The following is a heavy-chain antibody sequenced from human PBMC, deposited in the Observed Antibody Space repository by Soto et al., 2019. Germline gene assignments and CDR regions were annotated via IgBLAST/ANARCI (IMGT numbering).Heavy chain of an antibody. J-gene: IGHJ4*02. V-gene: IGHV3-15*01. Sequence: EVQLVESGGGLVKPGGSLRLSCAASGFTFSDAWMSWVRQAPGKGLEWVGRIKSKTDGGTTDYAAPVKGRFTISRDDSKNTLYLQMNSLTIEDPAVYYWTRIWFGDWGQGTLVTVSS. D-gene: IGHD3-10*01. CDR2: IKSKTDGGTT. CDR1: GFTFSDAW. CDR3: TRIWFGD.